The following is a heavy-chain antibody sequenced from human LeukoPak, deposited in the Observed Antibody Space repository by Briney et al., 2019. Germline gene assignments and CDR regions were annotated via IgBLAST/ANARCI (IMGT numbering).Heavy chain of an antibody. D-gene: IGHD3-16*02. CDR2: INWNGGST. J-gene: IGHJ4*02. Sequence: GGSLRLSCAASGFTFDDYGMSWVRQAPGKGLEWVSGINWNGGSTGYADSVKGRFTISRDNAKNSLYLQMNSLRAEDTAVYYCARDRDHVWGSYRYLDYWGQGTLVTVSS. V-gene: IGHV3-20*04. CDR1: GFTFDDYG. CDR3: ARDRDHVWGSYRYLDY.